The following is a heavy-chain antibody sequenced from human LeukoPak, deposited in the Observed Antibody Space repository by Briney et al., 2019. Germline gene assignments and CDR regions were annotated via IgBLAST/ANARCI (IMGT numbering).Heavy chain of an antibody. Sequence: SENLSLNCTVSGGSINSGNRYWGSIRQSPGKGLELIGNIYYSRSTYNPSLKSRVTLSIATSKNQFSLRLSSVTAADKAVYFCARTRPGLVEPYYFDYWGQGTLLTVSS. J-gene: IGHJ4*02. CDR1: GGSINSGNRY. D-gene: IGHD2-8*02. CDR2: IYYSRST. V-gene: IGHV4-39*07. CDR3: ARTRPGLVEPYYFDY.